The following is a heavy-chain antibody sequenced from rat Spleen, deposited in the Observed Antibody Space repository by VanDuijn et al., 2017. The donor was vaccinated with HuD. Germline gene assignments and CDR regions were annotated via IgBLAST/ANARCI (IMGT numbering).Heavy chain of an antibody. Sequence: EVQLVESDGGLVQPGRSLKLSCAASGFTFSDYYMAWVRQAPTKGLEWVATLSSDGRRNYYRDSVKGRFTISRDNAKSSRYLQMDSLRSEDTATYYCARHPNGELYIPGYFDYWGQGVMVTVSS. CDR3: ARHPNGELYIPGYFDY. V-gene: IGHV5-29*01. D-gene: IGHD1-2*01. CDR2: LSSDGRRN. J-gene: IGHJ2*01. CDR1: GFTFSDYY.